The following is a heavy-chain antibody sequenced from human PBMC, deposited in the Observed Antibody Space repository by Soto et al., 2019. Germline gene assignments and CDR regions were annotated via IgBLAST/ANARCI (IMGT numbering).Heavy chain of an antibody. Sequence: QVQLQESGPGLVKPSQTLSLTCTVSGGSISSGGYYWSWIRQHPGKGLERIGYIYYSGSTYYNPSLKSRVTISVDTSKNQFSLKLSSVTAADTAVYYCARDAARGYSGYEKRGFDYWGQGTLVTVSS. V-gene: IGHV4-31*03. J-gene: IGHJ4*02. CDR1: GGSISSGGYY. CDR2: IYYSGST. D-gene: IGHD5-12*01. CDR3: ARDAARGYSGYEKRGFDY.